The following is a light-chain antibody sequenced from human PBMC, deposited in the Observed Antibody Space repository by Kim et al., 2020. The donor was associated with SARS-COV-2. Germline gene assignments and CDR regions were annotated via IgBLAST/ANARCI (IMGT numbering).Light chain of an antibody. V-gene: IGKV3-20*01. CDR2: GAS. CDR1: PSVSSSY. J-gene: IGKJ4*01. CDR3: QQYGSSPAS. Sequence: PGERATLSCRASPSVSSSYLAWYQQTPGQAPRLLIYGASSRATGIPDRFSGSGSGTDFTLTISRLEPEDVAVYYCQQYGSSPASFGGGTKVDIK.